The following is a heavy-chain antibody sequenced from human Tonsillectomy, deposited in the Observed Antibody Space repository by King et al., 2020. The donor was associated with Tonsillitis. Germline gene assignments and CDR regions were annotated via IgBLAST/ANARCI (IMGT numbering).Heavy chain of an antibody. CDR3: ARSAAGLGYYFDH. V-gene: IGHV3-30*04. Sequence: VQLVESGGGVVQPGRSLRLSCAASGFTFSSYAMHWVRQAPGKGLEWVALVSYDGSNKYYADSVKGRFTISRDNSKNKMYVQMNSLRAEDTALYYCARSAAGLGYYFDHWGQGTLVTVSS. J-gene: IGHJ4*02. D-gene: IGHD2-2*03. CDR1: GFTFSSYA. CDR2: VSYDGSNK.